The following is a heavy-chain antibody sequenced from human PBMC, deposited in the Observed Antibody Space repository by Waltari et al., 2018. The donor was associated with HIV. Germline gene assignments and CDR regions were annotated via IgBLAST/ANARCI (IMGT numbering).Heavy chain of an antibody. CDR3: ASLGLRGGSSRLDF. Sequence: QVQLQESGPGLVKPSETLSLTCNVSGASITRNSSAWIRQSQGKGLECIGYLHYSGATNYSPSLKSRISVSMDASKRQFYLRLRSMTATDTAAYYCASLGLRGGSSRLDFWGRGALVTVSS. CDR2: LHYSGAT. V-gene: IGHV4-59*08. D-gene: IGHD3-10*01. CDR1: GASITRNS. J-gene: IGHJ4*02.